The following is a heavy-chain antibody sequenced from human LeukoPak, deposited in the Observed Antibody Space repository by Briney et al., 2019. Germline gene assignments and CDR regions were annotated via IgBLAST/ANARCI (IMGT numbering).Heavy chain of an antibody. CDR3: ARGGLPYYYDSSGYLIDY. D-gene: IGHD3-22*01. CDR2: ISSSSSTI. Sequence: GGSLRLSCAASGFTFSSYSMNWVRQAPGKGLEWVSYISSSSSTIYYADSVKGRFTISRDNAKNSLYLQMNSLRAEDTAVYYCARGGLPYYYDSSGYLIDYWGQGTLVTVSS. V-gene: IGHV3-48*04. J-gene: IGHJ4*02. CDR1: GFTFSSYS.